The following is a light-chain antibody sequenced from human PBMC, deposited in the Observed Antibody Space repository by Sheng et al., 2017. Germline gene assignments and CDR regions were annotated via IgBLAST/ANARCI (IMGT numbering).Light chain of an antibody. J-gene: IGLJ3*02. V-gene: IGLV3-21*02. CDR1: HIGGKR. CDR3: QVWDSSSDHWV. CDR2: DDS. Sequence: SYVLTQSPSVSVAPGQTATITCGGSHIGGKRVHWYQQRPGQAPILVVYDDSDRPSGIPERFSGSKSGDTDTLTITRVEAGDEADFYCQVWDSSSDHWVFGGGTKLTVL.